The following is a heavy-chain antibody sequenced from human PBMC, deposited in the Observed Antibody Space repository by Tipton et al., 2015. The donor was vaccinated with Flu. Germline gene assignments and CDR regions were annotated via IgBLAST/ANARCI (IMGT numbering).Heavy chain of an antibody. CDR3: ARAYVSRGHGALDI. J-gene: IGHJ3*02. Sequence: TLSLTCTVSGGSISSYYWTWIRQPAGKGLEWIGSIFYRGNTYYNPSLESRVTISMDTSKNQFSLILTSVTAADTAVYYGARAYVSRGHGALDIWGLGTMVTVSS. V-gene: IGHV4-4*07. D-gene: IGHD3-22*01. CDR1: GGSISSYY. CDR2: IFYRGNT.